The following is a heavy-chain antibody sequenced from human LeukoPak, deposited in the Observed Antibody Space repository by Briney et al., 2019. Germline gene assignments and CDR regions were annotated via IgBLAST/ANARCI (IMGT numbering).Heavy chain of an antibody. V-gene: IGHV3-30-3*01. CDR2: ISYDGSNK. CDR1: GFTFSTYA. D-gene: IGHD6-6*01. J-gene: IGHJ4*02. CDR3: ARDLRAEYSSSVQY. Sequence: GGSLRLSCAASGFTFSTYAMHWVRQAPGKGLEWVAVISYDGSNKYYADSVKGRFTISRDNSKNTLYLQMNSLRPEDTAVFYCARDLRAEYSSSVQYWGQGTLVTVSS.